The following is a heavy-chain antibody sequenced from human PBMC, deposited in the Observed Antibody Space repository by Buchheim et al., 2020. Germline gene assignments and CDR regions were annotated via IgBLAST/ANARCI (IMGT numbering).Heavy chain of an antibody. CDR1: GGSFSGYY. CDR2: INHSGST. Sequence: QVQLQQWGAGLLKPSETLSLTCAVYGGSFSGYYWSWIRQPPGKGLEWIGEINHSGSTNYNPSLKSRVTISVDTSKNQFSMKLSSVTAADTAVYYCAGGRGSRYYYYYYMDVWGKGTT. J-gene: IGHJ6*03. D-gene: IGHD2-15*01. V-gene: IGHV4-34*01. CDR3: AGGRGSRYYYYYYMDV.